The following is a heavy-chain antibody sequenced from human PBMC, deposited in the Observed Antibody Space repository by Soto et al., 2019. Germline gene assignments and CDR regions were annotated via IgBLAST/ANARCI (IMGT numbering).Heavy chain of an antibody. CDR2: IYSGGST. D-gene: IGHD5-18*01. CDR3: ARHGYNYGGGYFDY. CDR1: GVTVSSNY. Sequence: EVQLVESGGGLVQPGGSLRLSCAASGVTVSSNYMSWVRQAPGKGLEWVSVIYSGGSTYYADSVQGRFTISRDNPKNTLYLQMNSLRAEDTAVYYCARHGYNYGGGYFDYWGQGTLVTVSS. J-gene: IGHJ4*02. V-gene: IGHV3-66*04.